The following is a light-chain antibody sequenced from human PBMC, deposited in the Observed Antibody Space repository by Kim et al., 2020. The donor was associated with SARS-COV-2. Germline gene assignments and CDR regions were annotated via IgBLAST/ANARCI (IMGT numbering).Light chain of an antibody. CDR3: QQYVSYPNT. CDR1: QDINIW. V-gene: IGKV1D-16*01. Sequence: DIQMTQSPASLPASVGERVTITCRASQDINIWLAWYQQRPGKAPKSLIYAASNLQTGVPGRFSGSGSGTEFTLTIRSLQPEDFATYYCQQYVSYPNTFGQGTRLEIK. CDR2: AAS. J-gene: IGKJ5*01.